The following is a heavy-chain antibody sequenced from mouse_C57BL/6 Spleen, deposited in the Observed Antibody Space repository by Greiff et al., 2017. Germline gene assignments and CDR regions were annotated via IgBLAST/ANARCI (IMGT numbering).Heavy chain of an antibody. CDR2: IYPRSGNT. Sequence: VKLMESGAELARPGASVKLSCKASGSTFTSYGISWVKQRTGQGLEWIGEIYPRSGNTYYNEKFKGKATLTADKSSSTAYMELRSLTSEDSAVYSCARSYGNYSFDYWGQGTTLTVSS. CDR3: ARSYGNYSFDY. V-gene: IGHV1-81*01. J-gene: IGHJ2*01. D-gene: IGHD2-1*01. CDR1: GSTFTSYG.